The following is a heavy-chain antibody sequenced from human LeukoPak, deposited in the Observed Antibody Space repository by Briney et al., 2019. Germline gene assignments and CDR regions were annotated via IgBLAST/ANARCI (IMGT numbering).Heavy chain of an antibody. V-gene: IGHV3-48*03. CDR3: ARAGDTMVRGYRTYYFDY. J-gene: IGHJ4*02. CDR2: ISSSGSTI. Sequence: GGSLRLSCAASGFTFSSYEMNWVRQAPGKGLGWVSYISSSGSTIYYADSVKGRFTISRDNAKNSLYLQMNSLRAEDTAVYYCARAGDTMVRGYRTYYFDYWGQGTLVTVSS. CDR1: GFTFSSYE. D-gene: IGHD3-10*01.